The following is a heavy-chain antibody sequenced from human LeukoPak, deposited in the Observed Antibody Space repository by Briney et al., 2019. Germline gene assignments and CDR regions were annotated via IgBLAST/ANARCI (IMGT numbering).Heavy chain of an antibody. Sequence: HGESLKISCQASGYSFSTYWITWVRQMPGKGLEWMGRIHPSDSATNYSPSFQGHVTISVDKSISTAFLQWNSLKASDSAMYYCATGASKVTTDFANYWGQGTQVAVSS. J-gene: IGHJ4*02. CDR2: IHPSDSAT. CDR3: ATGASKVTTDFANY. D-gene: IGHD4-17*01. CDR1: GYSFSTYW. V-gene: IGHV5-10-1*01.